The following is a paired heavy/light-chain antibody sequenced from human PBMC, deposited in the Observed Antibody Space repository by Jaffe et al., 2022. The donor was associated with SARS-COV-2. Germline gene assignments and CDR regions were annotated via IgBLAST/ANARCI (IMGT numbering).Heavy chain of an antibody. CDR3: AKRLMDDYGFDY. Sequence: EVQLLESGGGLVQPGGSLRLSCVASGFMFSSYAMNWVRQAPGKGLEWVSGISGSGGRTYYADSVQGRFTTSRDNSKNTLYLQMDSLRAEDTAVYYCAKRLMDDYGFDYWGQGTLVTVSS. CDR2: ISGSGGRT. J-gene: IGHJ4*02. D-gene: IGHD3-10*01. V-gene: IGHV3-23*01. CDR1: GFMFSSYA.
Light chain of an antibody. V-gene: IGLV3-9*01. CDR2: RDS. J-gene: IGLJ1*01. CDR3: QVGDISTVV. Sequence: SYELTQPLSVSVALGQTARITCGGNNIGSKNVHWYQQKPGQAPVLVIYRDSNRPSGIPERFSASNSGNTATLTISRAQAADEADYYCQVGDISTVVFGTGTKVTVL. CDR1: NIGSKN.